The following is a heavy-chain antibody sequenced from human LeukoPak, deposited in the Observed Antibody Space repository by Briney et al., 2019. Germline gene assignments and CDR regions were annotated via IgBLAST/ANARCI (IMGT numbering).Heavy chain of an antibody. CDR2: ISYSGST. V-gene: IGHV4-39*07. CDR1: GGSISTNSYH. J-gene: IGHJ4*02. CDR3: ARLSDGSGSYLDY. D-gene: IGHD3-10*01. Sequence: SESLSLTCSVSGGSISTNSYHWGWIRQPPGKGLEWIGSISYSGSTYYNPSLKSRVTISADTSKNQFSLKVSSVTAADTAVYYCARLSDGSGSYLDYWGQGTLVTVSS.